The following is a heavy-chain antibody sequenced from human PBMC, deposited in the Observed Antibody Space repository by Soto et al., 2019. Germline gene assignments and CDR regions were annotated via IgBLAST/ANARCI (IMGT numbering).Heavy chain of an antibody. J-gene: IGHJ3*02. CDR1: GFTFSAYG. CDR3: VKEGYYDILTGSRGDAFDI. CDR2: ISHDGRNK. D-gene: IGHD3-9*01. Sequence: LRLSCAASGFTFSAYGIHWVRQAPAKGLEWVAVISHDGRNKYYADSVKGRFAVSRDNSKKTLYLQMNSLRAEDTAVYYCVKEGYYDILTGSRGDAFDIWGQGTMVTVSS. V-gene: IGHV3-30*18.